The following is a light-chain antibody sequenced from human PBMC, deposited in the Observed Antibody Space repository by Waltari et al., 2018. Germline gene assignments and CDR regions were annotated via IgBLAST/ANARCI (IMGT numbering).Light chain of an antibody. J-gene: IGLJ1*01. CDR3: QSYDSSLCGSV. V-gene: IGLV1-40*01. Sequence: QSVLTQPPSVSGAPGQRVTIPCPGSSSNIRAGYDVHWYQQLPGTAPKLLIYGNTNRPSGVPDQFSGSKSGTSASLAITGLQAEDEADYYCQSYDSSLCGSVFGTGTKVTVL. CDR2: GNT. CDR1: SSNIRAGYD.